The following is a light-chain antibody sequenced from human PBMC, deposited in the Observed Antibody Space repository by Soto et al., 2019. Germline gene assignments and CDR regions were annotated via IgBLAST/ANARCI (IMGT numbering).Light chain of an antibody. CDR3: QQSYSTLMYT. CDR1: QYISSW. CDR2: KAS. J-gene: IGKJ2*01. Sequence: DIQMTQSPSTLSASAGDRVIISCRASQYISSWLAWYQQKPGKAPDLLIYKASSLQSGVPSRFSGSGSGTDFTLTISSLQPEDFATYYCQQSYSTLMYTFGQGTKGDIK. V-gene: IGKV1-5*03.